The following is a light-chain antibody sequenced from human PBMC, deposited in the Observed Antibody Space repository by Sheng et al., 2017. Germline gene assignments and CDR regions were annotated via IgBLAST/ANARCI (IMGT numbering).Light chain of an antibody. V-gene: IGKV3-11*01. CDR2: EAS. Sequence: EIVLTQSPATLSLSPGETATLSCRASESVSTFLAWYQQKPGQAPRLLIYEASNRATGIPARFSGSGSGTDFTLTISSLEPEDFAVYYCQQRRNWVTFGQGTRLDVK. CDR1: ESVSTF. J-gene: IGKJ5*01. CDR3: QQRRNWVT.